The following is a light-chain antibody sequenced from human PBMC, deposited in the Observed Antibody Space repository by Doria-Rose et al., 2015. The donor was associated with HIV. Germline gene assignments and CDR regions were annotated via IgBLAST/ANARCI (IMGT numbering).Light chain of an antibody. CDR3: HQYGTSWT. CDR2: DGS. V-gene: IGKV3-20*01. CDR1: QSFSSTH. Sequence: LTQSPGTLSLSPGERATLSCRASQSFSSTHLAWYQQKPGQAPSLLIYDGSTRATGIPDRFSASGPGTDFTLTINRLEPEDFALYYCHQYGTSWTFGQGTKVEI. J-gene: IGKJ1*01.